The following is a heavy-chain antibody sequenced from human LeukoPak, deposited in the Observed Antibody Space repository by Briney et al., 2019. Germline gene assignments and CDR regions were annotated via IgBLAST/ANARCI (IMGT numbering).Heavy chain of an antibody. CDR3: TRTDGDHFY. V-gene: IGHV3-23*01. CDR2: ISGSGGST. CDR1: GFTFSSYA. Sequence: GGSLRLSCAASGFTFSSYAMSWVRQAPGKGLEWVSAISGSGGSTYYADSVKGRFTISRDDSKNTAYLQMNSLKTDDTAVYFCTRTDGDHFYWGQGTLVTVSS. D-gene: IGHD4-17*01. J-gene: IGHJ4*02.